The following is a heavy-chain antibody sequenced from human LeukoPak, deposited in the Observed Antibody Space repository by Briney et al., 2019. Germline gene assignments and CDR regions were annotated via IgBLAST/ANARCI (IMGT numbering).Heavy chain of an antibody. D-gene: IGHD1-20*01. J-gene: IGHJ4*02. CDR1: GGSFSGCY. CDR3: ARGARLLTGDRGEADY. CDR2: INHSGST. Sequence: PSETRSLNCAVYGGSFSGCYWSWIRQPPGKGLEWIGEINHSGSTNYNPSLKSRVTISVDTSKNQFSLKLSSVTAADTAVYYCARGARLLTGDRGEADYWGQGTLVTVSS. V-gene: IGHV4-34*01.